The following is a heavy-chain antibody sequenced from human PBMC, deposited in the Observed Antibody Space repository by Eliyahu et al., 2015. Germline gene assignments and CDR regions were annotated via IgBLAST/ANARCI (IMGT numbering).Heavy chain of an antibody. CDR1: GFTVXSDY. CDR2: IYSNGNT. CDR3: ARDLGHDSSGFYYMT. Sequence: EVQLVESGGGLIQRGGSLRLSCAASGFTVXSDYMSWVRQAPGKGLEWVSVIYSNGNTKYADSVKGRFTISRDNSQNTLYLQMDNLRAEDTAVYYCARDLGHDSSGFYYMTWGQGTLVTVSS. D-gene: IGHD3-22*01. J-gene: IGHJ5*02. V-gene: IGHV3-53*01.